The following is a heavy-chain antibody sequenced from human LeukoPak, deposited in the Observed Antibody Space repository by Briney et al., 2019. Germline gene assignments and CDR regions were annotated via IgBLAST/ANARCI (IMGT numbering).Heavy chain of an antibody. D-gene: IGHD6-19*01. CDR1: GGSITSYY. V-gene: IGHV4-59*08. Sequence: SETLSLTCTVSGGSITSYYWSWIRQPPGKGLEWFGYIYYSGSTDYNPSLKGRVTISVATSKTQFSLKLTSVTAADTAVYYCARLDSSGYYYFDYWGQGTLVTVSS. CDR3: ARLDSSGYYYFDY. J-gene: IGHJ4*02. CDR2: IYYSGST.